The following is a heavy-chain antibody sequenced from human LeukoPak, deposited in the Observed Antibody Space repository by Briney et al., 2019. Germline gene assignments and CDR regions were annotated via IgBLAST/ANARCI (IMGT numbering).Heavy chain of an antibody. CDR1: GGSISSYH. CDR2: IYDTGST. CDR3: ARDGERIYSSSWGHWYFDL. D-gene: IGHD6-13*01. V-gene: IGHV4-59*12. Sequence: PSETLSLTCTVSGGSISSYHWTWIRQPPGKGLEWIGYIYDTGSTNYNPSLKSRVTMSLDTSKNQFSLKLSSVTAADTAVYYCARDGERIYSSSWGHWYFDLWGRGTLVTVSS. J-gene: IGHJ2*01.